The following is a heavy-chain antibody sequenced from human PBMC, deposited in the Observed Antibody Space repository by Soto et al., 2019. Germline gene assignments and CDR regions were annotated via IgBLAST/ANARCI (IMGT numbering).Heavy chain of an antibody. CDR1: GGSINSGGYH. CDR3: ARGKNWFDP. CDR2: IYYSGST. J-gene: IGHJ5*02. Sequence: PSETLSLTCTVCGGSINSGGYHWSWIRQHPGKGLEWIGYIYYSGSTYYNPSLKSRFTISVDTSKNQFSLKLSSVTAADTAIYYCARGKNWFDPWGQGTLVTVSS. V-gene: IGHV4-31*03.